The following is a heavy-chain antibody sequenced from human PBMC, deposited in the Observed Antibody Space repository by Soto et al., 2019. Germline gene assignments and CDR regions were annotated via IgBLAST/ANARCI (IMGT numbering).Heavy chain of an antibody. J-gene: IGHJ6*02. D-gene: IGHD3-10*01. CDR2: IHYSGST. V-gene: IGHV4-61*01. CDR3: ARDIEYDHDGSGRYYYYGMDV. CDR1: GGSVSSGTYY. Sequence: SETLSLTCTVSGGSVSSGTYYCSWIRHPPGNGGLEWIGHIHYSGSTYYNPSLKSRATMSVDTSKNQFSLRLTSVTAADTAIYYCARDIEYDHDGSGRYYYYGMDVWGPGTTLTVYS.